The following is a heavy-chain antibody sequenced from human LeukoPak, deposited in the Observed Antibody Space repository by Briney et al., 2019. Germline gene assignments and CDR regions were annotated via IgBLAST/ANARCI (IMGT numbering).Heavy chain of an antibody. Sequence: GGSLRLSCAVSGFTFNAYSMNWVRQAPGKGLEWVSYISSTATIYYADFLKGRFTISRDNAKNSLYLQMNSLRAEDTAVYYCARVGSHRNSGYDSWGQGTLVTVSS. CDR1: GFTFNAYS. D-gene: IGHD5-12*01. J-gene: IGHJ5*01. V-gene: IGHV3-48*04. CDR3: ARVGSHRNSGYDS. CDR2: ISSTATI.